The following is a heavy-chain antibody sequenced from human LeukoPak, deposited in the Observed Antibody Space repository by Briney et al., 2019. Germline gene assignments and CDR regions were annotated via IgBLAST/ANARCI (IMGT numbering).Heavy chain of an antibody. Sequence: SQTLSLTCAVSGGSISSGGYSWSWIRQPPGNGLEWIGYIYHNGSTYYNPSLKSRVTISEDTSKNQFSLKLSSVTAADTAVYYCARAEYYYGSGSYDSWGQGTLVTVSS. J-gene: IGHJ4*02. CDR2: IYHNGST. CDR3: ARAEYYYGSGSYDS. V-gene: IGHV4-30-4*07. D-gene: IGHD3-10*01. CDR1: GGSISSGGYS.